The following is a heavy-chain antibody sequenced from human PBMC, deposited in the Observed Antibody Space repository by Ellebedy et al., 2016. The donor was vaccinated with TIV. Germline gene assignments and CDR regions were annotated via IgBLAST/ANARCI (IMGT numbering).Heavy chain of an antibody. CDR3: ARARSSGWLHTPDY. CDR2: INPSVGST. CDR1: GYTFTSYF. Sequence: AASVKVSCKASGYTFTSYFMHWVRQAPGQGLEWMGIINPSVGSTTYAQKLQGRVTITRDTSTRTVYMELSSLRSEDTAVYYCARARSSGWLHTPDYWGQGTLVTGSS. J-gene: IGHJ4*02. V-gene: IGHV1-46*04. D-gene: IGHD6-19*01.